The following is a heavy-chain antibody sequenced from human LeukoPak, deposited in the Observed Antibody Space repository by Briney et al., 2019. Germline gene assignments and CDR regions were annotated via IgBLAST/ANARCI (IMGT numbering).Heavy chain of an antibody. D-gene: IGHD2-2*01. CDR3: AKHEGCSTTSCTGDWFDP. CDR2: VYYSGTA. CDR1: GGSISGSTYY. Sequence: SETLCLTCTVSGGSISGSTYYWGWIRQPPGKGLECIGSVYYSGTAYHNPSLKSRGTISVDTSKNQFSLKLSSVTAADTAVYYCAKHEGCSTTSCTGDWFDPWGQGILVTVSS. J-gene: IGHJ5*02. V-gene: IGHV4-39*01.